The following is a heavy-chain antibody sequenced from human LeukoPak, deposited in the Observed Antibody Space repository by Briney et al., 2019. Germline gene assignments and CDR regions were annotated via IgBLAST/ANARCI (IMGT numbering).Heavy chain of an antibody. J-gene: IGHJ4*02. CDR3: AKAHTWGSYLGSNFDY. D-gene: IGHD1-26*01. Sequence: GGSLRLSCTASGFSFSSYGMYWVRQAPGKGLEWVAFIRYDGSDEYFADSVKGRFTISRDNSKNTLYLQMNSLRAEDTAVYYCAKAHTWGSYLGSNFDYWGQGTLVTVSS. CDR2: IRYDGSDE. CDR1: GFSFSSYG. V-gene: IGHV3-30*02.